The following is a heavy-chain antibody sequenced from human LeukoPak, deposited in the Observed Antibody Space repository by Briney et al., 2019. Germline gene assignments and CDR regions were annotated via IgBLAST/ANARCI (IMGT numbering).Heavy chain of an antibody. D-gene: IGHD3-22*01. CDR1: GCTFSSYA. CDR2: IIPIFGTA. J-gene: IGHJ6*02. Sequence: GSSVKVSCKASGCTFSSYAISWVRQAPGQGLEWIGWIIPIFGTANYAQKFQGRVTITADESTSTAYMELSSLGSEDTAVYYCNHPQSYDSSGYYYYYGMDVWGQGTTVTVSS. V-gene: IGHV1-69*01. CDR3: NHPQSYDSSGYYYYYGMDV.